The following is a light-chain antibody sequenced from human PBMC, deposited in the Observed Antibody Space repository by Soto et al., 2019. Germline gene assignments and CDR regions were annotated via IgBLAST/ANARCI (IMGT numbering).Light chain of an antibody. CDR2: AAS. Sequence: AIQMTQYTSSLSASVGDRVTITCRASQGIRNDLGWYQQKPGKAPKLLIYAASSLQSGVPSRFSGSGSGTDFTLTISSLQPEDFATYYCQQSYIAPLTFGGGTKVAIK. J-gene: IGKJ4*01. CDR1: QGIRND. V-gene: IGKV1-6*01. CDR3: QQSYIAPLT.